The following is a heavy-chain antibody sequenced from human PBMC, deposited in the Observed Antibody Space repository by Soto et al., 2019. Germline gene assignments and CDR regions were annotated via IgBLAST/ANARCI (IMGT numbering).Heavy chain of an antibody. V-gene: IGHV5-51*01. D-gene: IGHD2-15*01. CDR2: IYPGDSDT. J-gene: IGHJ6*02. Sequence: GESLKISCKGSGYSFTSYWIGWVRQMPGKGLEWMGIIYPGDSDTRYSPSFQGQVTISADKSISTAYLQWSSLKASDTAMYYCARFIVVVVAARYYYYGMDVWGQGTTGTV. CDR1: GYSFTSYW. CDR3: ARFIVVVVAARYYYYGMDV.